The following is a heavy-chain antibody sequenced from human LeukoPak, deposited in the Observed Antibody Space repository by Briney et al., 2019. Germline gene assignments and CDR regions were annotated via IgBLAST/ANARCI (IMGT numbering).Heavy chain of an antibody. CDR1: GYTFTGYY. D-gene: IGHD6-13*01. CDR3: ARAGTGIAAAGTWFDP. J-gene: IGHJ5*02. Sequence: ASVKVSCKASGYTFTGYYMHWVRQAPGQGLEWMGWISAYNGNTNYAQKLQGRVTMTTDTSTSTAYMELRSLRSDDTAVYYCARAGTGIAAAGTWFDPWGQGTLVTVSS. V-gene: IGHV1-18*04. CDR2: ISAYNGNT.